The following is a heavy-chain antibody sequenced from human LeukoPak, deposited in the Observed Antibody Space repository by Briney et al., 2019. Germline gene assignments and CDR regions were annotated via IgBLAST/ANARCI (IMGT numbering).Heavy chain of an antibody. V-gene: IGHV1-69*04. D-gene: IGHD5-12*01. CDR2: IIPILGIA. CDR3: ASGLRYSGYDWEAFDI. Sequence: GASVKVSCKASGGTFSSYAISWVRQAPGQGLEWMGRIIPILGIANYAQKFQGRVTITADKSTSTAYMELSSLRSEDTAVYYCASGLRYSGYDWEAFDIWGQGTMVTVSS. J-gene: IGHJ3*02. CDR1: GGTFSSYA.